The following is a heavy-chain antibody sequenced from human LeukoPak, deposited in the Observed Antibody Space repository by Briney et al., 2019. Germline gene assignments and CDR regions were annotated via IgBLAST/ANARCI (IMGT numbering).Heavy chain of an antibody. CDR3: ARDAEVVVVPAAIGEDWFDP. CDR2: INPNSGGT. CDR1: GYTFTGYY. J-gene: IGHJ5*02. D-gene: IGHD2-2*02. V-gene: IGHV1-2*02. Sequence: ASVKVSCKASGYTFTGYYMHWVRQAPGQGLEWMRWINPNSGGTNYAQKFQGRVTMTRDTSISTAYMELSRLRSDDTAVYYCARDAEVVVVPAAIGEDWFDPWGQGTLVTVSS.